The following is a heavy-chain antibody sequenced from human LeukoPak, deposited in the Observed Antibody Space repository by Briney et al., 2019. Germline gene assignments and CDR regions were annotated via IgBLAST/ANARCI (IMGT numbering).Heavy chain of an antibody. CDR1: GFTFSSYG. J-gene: IGHJ4*02. V-gene: IGHV3-30*18. CDR3: AKDSGVPMVRGVIITYGYFDY. CDR2: ISYDGSNK. D-gene: IGHD3-10*01. Sequence: GGSLRLSCAASGFTFSSYGMHWVRQAPGKGLEWVPVISYDGSNKYYADSVKGRFTISRDNSKNTLYLQMNSLRAEDTAVYYCAKDSGVPMVRGVIITYGYFDYWGQGTLVTVSS.